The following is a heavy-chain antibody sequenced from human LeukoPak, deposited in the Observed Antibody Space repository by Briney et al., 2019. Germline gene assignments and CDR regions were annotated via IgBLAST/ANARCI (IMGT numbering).Heavy chain of an antibody. D-gene: IGHD5-24*01. Sequence: PSETLSLTCTVSGGSINSYYWSWIRQPPGKGLEWIGYIYYSGSTNYNPSLKSRVTISVDTSKNQFSLKLSSVTAADTAVYYCARTSWLQSSYYFDYWGQGTLVTVSS. J-gene: IGHJ4*02. CDR3: ARTSWLQSSYYFDY. CDR1: GGSINSYY. CDR2: IYYSGST. V-gene: IGHV4-59*08.